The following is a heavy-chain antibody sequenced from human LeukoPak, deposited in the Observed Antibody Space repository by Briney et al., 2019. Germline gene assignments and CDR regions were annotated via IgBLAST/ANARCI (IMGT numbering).Heavy chain of an antibody. CDR2: FDPEDGET. D-gene: IGHD5-18*01. J-gene: IGHJ4*02. V-gene: IGHV1-24*01. Sequence: ASVKVSCKVSGYTLSELSMHWVRQAPGKGLEWMGGFDPEDGETIYAQKFQGRVTMAGDTSTDTAYMELSSLRSEDTAVYYCATAKVDTAMGSFDYWGQGTLVTVSS. CDR1: GYTLSELS. CDR3: ATAKVDTAMGSFDY.